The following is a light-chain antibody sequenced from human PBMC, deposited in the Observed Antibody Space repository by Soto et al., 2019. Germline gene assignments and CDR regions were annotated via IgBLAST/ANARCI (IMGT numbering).Light chain of an antibody. V-gene: IGKV1-5*01. CDR1: QKIRNL. CDR2: DAS. Sequence: DIQLTRSPSTLSAAVGVSFTITCLAIQKIRNLLAWYQQKPGRAPKPLIFDASTLRTGVPSRLSGSGSGSEFIFTITGLQPDDFPTYFCQQYYNYATFGHGTRLEIK. J-gene: IGKJ5*01. CDR3: QQYYNYAT.